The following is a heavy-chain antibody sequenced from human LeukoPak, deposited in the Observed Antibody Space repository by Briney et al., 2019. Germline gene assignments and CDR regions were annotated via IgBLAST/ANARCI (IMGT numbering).Heavy chain of an antibody. J-gene: IGHJ4*02. Sequence: GGSLRLSCAASGITFSSYAMSWVRQAPGKGLEWVSAISGSGGSTYYADSVKGRFTISRDNSKNTLYLQMNSLRAEDTAVYCCAKDILRAVAGFFDYWGQGTLVTVSS. CDR1: GITFSSYA. D-gene: IGHD6-19*01. V-gene: IGHV3-23*01. CDR3: AKDILRAVAGFFDY. CDR2: ISGSGGST.